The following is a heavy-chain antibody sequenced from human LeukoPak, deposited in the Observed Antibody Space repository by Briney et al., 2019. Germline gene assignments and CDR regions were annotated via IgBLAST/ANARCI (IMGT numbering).Heavy chain of an antibody. Sequence: GGSLRLSCAASGFTFSNYALTWVRQAPGKGLEWVSTISGSGDRTYYSDSVEGRFTISRDNAKNSLYLQMNSLRAEDTAVYYCAQIYTYGSSQFDYWGQGTLVTVSS. CDR1: GFTFSNYA. D-gene: IGHD5-18*01. CDR3: AQIYTYGSSQFDY. J-gene: IGHJ4*02. V-gene: IGHV3-23*01. CDR2: ISGSGDRT.